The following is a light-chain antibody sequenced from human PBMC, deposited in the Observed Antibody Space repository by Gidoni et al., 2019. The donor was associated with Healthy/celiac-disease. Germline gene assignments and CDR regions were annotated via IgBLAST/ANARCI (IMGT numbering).Light chain of an antibody. CDR1: SSDVGGYNY. CDR2: DVS. J-gene: IGLJ3*02. CDR3: SSYTSSSNWV. Sequence: QSALPQPASVSGSPGQSITISCTGTSSDVGGYNYVSWYQQHSGKAPKLMIFDVSNRPSGVSNRFSGSKSGNTASLTISGLQAEDEADYYCSSYTSSSNWVFGGGTKLTVL. V-gene: IGLV2-14*01.